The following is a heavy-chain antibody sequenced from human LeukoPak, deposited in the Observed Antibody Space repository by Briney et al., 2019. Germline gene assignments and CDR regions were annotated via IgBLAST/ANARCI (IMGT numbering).Heavy chain of an antibody. J-gene: IGHJ4*02. V-gene: IGHV4-4*07. CDR3: ARGIPVTGPSTGPKRIDY. CDR1: GDSISSYY. D-gene: IGHD6-19*01. Sequence: SETLSLTCTVSGDSISSYYWSWVRQPAGKGLEWIGRMYTSGSGHTNYNPSLKSRVTMSVDTSKNQFSLKLTSVTAADTAVYYCARGIPVTGPSTGPKRIDYWGQGTLVTVSS. CDR2: MYTSGSGHT.